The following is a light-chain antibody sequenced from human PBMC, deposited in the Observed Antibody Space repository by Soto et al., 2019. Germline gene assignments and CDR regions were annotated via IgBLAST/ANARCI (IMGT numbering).Light chain of an antibody. J-gene: IGKJ5*01. CDR3: QQYSNLIT. CDR2: DAS. CDR1: QTISTW. V-gene: IGKV1-5*01. Sequence: DIQVTQSPPTLSASVGDRVTITCRASQTISTWMAWYQQKLGKAPKLLIYDASNLETGVPSRFSGSGSGTYFSFTISSLQPEDFATYYCQQYSNLITFGQGTRLEIK.